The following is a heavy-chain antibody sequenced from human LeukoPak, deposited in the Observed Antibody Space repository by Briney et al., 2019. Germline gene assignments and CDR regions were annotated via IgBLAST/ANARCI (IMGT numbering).Heavy chain of an antibody. CDR2: INPSGGSA. J-gene: IGHJ3*02. D-gene: IGHD6-6*01. Sequence: ASVKVSCKASGYTLTSHYIHWVRQAPGQGLEWMGIINPSGGSARYAQKLQGRVTMTRDTSTSTVYMELSSLRSEDTAVYYCARGGYSSSSDAFDIWGQGTMVTVSS. CDR1: GYTLTSHY. V-gene: IGHV1-46*04. CDR3: ARGGYSSSSDAFDI.